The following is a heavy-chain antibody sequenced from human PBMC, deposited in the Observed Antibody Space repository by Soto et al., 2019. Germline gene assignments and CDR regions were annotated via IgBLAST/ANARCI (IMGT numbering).Heavy chain of an antibody. V-gene: IGHV1-46*01. Sequence: GASVKLSCKACGYTFTSYYMHWVRQAPEQGLEWMGIINPSGGSTSYAQKFQGRVTMTRDTSTSTVYMELSSLRSEDTAVYYCARAPPPYYYDSSGYSTSGFDYWGQGTLVTVSS. CDR2: INPSGGST. CDR1: GYTFTSYY. J-gene: IGHJ4*02. CDR3: ARAPPPYYYDSSGYSTSGFDY. D-gene: IGHD3-22*01.